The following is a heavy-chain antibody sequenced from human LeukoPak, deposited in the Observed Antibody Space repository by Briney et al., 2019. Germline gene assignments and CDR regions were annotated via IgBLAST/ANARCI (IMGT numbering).Heavy chain of an antibody. D-gene: IGHD6-19*01. J-gene: IGHJ6*02. CDR2: ISPYNGNT. CDR3: ARDPGIAVAGTDMDV. V-gene: IGHV1-18*01. CDR1: GYTFNTYG. Sequence: ASVKVSCKPYGYTFNTYGITWVRQAPGQGLEWMGWISPYNGNTNYAQKFQGRVTMTTDTSTSTAYMELRSLRSDDTAVYYCARDPGIAVAGTDMDVWGQGTTVTVSS.